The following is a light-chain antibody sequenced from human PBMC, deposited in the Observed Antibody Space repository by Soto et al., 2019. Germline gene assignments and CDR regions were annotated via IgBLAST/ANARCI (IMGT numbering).Light chain of an antibody. Sequence: IQMTQSPSSVSASVGDRVTISCRASQSVSSWLAWYQQTPGKAPKLLISAASILQSGVPSRFSGSGSGTDFNFSISGLQPEDFGTYYCQQGISFPLTFGGGTKVEIK. CDR1: QSVSSW. CDR2: AAS. CDR3: QQGISFPLT. V-gene: IGKV1-12*01. J-gene: IGKJ4*01.